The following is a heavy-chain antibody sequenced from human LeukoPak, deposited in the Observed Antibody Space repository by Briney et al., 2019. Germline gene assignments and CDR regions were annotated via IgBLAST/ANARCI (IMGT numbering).Heavy chain of an antibody. J-gene: IGHJ4*02. Sequence: GGSLRLSCAASGLTVSDNYMSWVRQAPGKGLEWVSAISGSGGSTYYADSVKGRFTISRDNSKNTLYLQMNSLRAEDTAVYYCAKGVGYYGSGSSSPKYYFDYWGQGTLVTVSS. CDR3: AKGVGYYGSGSSSPKYYFDY. CDR1: GLTVSDNY. V-gene: IGHV3-23*01. CDR2: ISGSGGST. D-gene: IGHD3-10*01.